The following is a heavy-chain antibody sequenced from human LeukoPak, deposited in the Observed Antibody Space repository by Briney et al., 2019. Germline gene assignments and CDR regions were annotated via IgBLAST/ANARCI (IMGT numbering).Heavy chain of an antibody. CDR2: ISISGITI. CDR1: GFTFSDYY. J-gene: IGHJ3*02. V-gene: IGHV3-11*01. Sequence: GGSLRLSCAASGFTFSDYYMSWIRQAPGKGLEWVSYISISGITIYYADSVRGRFTISRDNAKNSLYLQMNSLRAEDTAVYYCVRVLGSMDAFDIWGQGTMVTVSS. D-gene: IGHD2/OR15-2a*01. CDR3: VRVLGSMDAFDI.